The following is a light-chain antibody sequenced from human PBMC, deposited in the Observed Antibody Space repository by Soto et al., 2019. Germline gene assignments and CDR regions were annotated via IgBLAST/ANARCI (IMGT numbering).Light chain of an antibody. J-gene: IGLJ3*02. CDR1: SSDVGGSDY. V-gene: IGLV2-11*01. CDR2: DVI. Sequence: QSALTQPRSVSGSPGQSVTFSCTGTSSDVGGSDYVSWYQHHPGKAPKLMIYDVIKRPSGVPDRFSGSKSGNTASLTISGIQAEDEAAYYCCSYAGSYTWVFGGGTKVTVL. CDR3: CSYAGSYTWV.